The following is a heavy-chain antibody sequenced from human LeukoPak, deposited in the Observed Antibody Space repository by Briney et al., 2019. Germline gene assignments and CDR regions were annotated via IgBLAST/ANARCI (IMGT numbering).Heavy chain of an antibody. CDR3: ARGFSSQSPFDY. Sequence: PGGSLRLSCAASGFTFSSYAMHWVRQAPGKGLEWVAVISYDGSNKYYADSVKGRFTISRDNAKNSLYLQMNSLRAEDTAVFYCARGFSSQSPFDYWGQGTLVTVYS. J-gene: IGHJ4*02. D-gene: IGHD2/OR15-2a*01. V-gene: IGHV3-30*04. CDR2: ISYDGSNK. CDR1: GFTFSSYA.